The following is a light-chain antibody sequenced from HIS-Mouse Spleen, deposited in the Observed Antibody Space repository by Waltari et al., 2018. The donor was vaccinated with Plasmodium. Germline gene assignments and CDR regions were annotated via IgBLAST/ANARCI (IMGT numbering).Light chain of an antibody. Sequence: EIVMTQSPATLSLSPGERATLSCRASQSVSSSYLSCYQQKPGQAPRLFIYGASTRATGIPARFSGSGSGTDFTLTISSLQPEDFAVYYCQQDYNLPYTFGQGTKLEIK. CDR3: QQDYNLPYT. V-gene: IGKV3D-7*01. CDR1: QSVSSSY. J-gene: IGKJ2*01. CDR2: GAS.